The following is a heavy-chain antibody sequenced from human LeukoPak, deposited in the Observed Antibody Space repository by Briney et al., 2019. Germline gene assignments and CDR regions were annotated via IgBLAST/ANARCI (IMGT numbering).Heavy chain of an antibody. CDR2: ISYDGSSK. J-gene: IGHJ4*02. D-gene: IGHD4-17*01. CDR1: GFTFSTYA. CDR3: ARVSPNTVTTLQYFDY. V-gene: IGHV3-30*04. Sequence: GGSLRHTCAASGFTFSTYAMHWVRQAPGKGLEWVAVISYDGSSKCYADFVKGRFTISRDNSKNTLYLQMNSLRAEDAAVYYCARVSPNTVTTLQYFDYWGQGTLVTVSS.